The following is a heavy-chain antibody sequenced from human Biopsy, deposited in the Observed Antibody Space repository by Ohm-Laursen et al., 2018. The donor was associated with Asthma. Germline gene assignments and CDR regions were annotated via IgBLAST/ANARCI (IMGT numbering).Heavy chain of an antibody. CDR1: GRHFGSYN. D-gene: IGHD7-27*01. V-gene: IGHV3-30-3*01. J-gene: IGHJ4*02. CDR3: LREPLGYYFDI. Sequence: SLRLSCAASGRHFGSYNMHWARQAPGKGLEWVAVITFDGSTQHYGDSVKGRFTISRDNSKNMLFLQMNSLRAEDTAVYYCLREPLGYYFDIWGQGTQVTVSS. CDR2: ITFDGSTQ.